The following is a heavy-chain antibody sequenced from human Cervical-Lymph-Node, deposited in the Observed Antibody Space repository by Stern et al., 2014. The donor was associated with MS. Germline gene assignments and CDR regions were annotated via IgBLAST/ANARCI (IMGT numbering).Heavy chain of an antibody. CDR3: ARPAAARYFDY. CDR2: IAYDGSSQ. Sequence: VQLVESGGVVVQPGRSLRLSCATSGFTFGRHSMHWVRQAPGKGLEWVAIIAYDGSSQHYADSVRGRFTIARSNSNNTLYLQMSSLRVEDTAMYYCARPAAARYFDYWGQGSQVIVSS. V-gene: IGHV3-30-3*01. CDR1: GFTFGRHS. D-gene: IGHD6-25*01. J-gene: IGHJ4*02.